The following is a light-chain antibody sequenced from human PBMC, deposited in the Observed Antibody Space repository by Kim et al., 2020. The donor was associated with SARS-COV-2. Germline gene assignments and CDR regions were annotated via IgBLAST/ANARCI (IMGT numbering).Light chain of an antibody. Sequence: ETVLTQSPGTLSLSPGERVTLSCRASQSVSSSYLAWFQQKPGQAPRLLIYGASNRATGIPDRFSGSGSGTDFTLTIGRLEPEDFAVYYCQQYGSAPYTFGQGTKLEI. V-gene: IGKV3-20*01. CDR1: QSVSSSY. CDR3: QQYGSAPYT. J-gene: IGKJ2*01. CDR2: GAS.